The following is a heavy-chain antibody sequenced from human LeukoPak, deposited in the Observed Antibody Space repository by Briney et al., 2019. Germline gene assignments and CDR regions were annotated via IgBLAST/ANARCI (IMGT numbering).Heavy chain of an antibody. CDR2: IHTSGST. Sequence: SQTLSLTCTVSGGSISSGSYYWSWIRQPAGKGLEWIGRIHTSGSTNYNPSLESRVTISVDTSKNQFSLKLSSVTAADTAVYYCARWSVAVAGTASSAFDIWGQGTMVTVSS. V-gene: IGHV4-61*02. CDR3: ARWSVAVAGTASSAFDI. J-gene: IGHJ3*02. CDR1: GGSISSGSYY. D-gene: IGHD6-19*01.